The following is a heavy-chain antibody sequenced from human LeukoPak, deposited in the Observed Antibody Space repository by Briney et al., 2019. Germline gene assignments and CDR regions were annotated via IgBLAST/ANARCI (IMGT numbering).Heavy chain of an antibody. CDR1: GYTFTSYG. CDR3: ARDSGYGLYYYGMDV. CDR2: ISAYNGNT. J-gene: IGHJ6*04. V-gene: IGHV1-18*04. Sequence: ASVKVSCKASGYTFTSYGISWVRQAPGQGLEWMGWISAYNGNTNYAQKLQGRVTMTTDTSTSTAYMELRSLRSDDTAVYYWARDSGYGLYYYGMDVWGKGTTVTVSS. D-gene: IGHD3-10*01.